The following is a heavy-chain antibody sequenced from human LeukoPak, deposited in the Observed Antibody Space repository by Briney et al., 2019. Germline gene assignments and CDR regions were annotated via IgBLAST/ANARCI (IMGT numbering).Heavy chain of an antibody. CDR3: AREAYCGGDCLYYFDY. V-gene: IGHV1-46*01. CDR1: GYTFTSNY. CDR2: ISPSGGST. J-gene: IGHJ4*02. D-gene: IGHD2-21*02. Sequence: GASVKVSCKAFGYTFTSNYMHWVRQAPGQGPEWMGVISPSGGSTTYAQKFQGRVTLTRDMSTSTDYLELSSRRSDDTAVYYCAREAYCGGDCLYYFDYWGQGTLVTVSS.